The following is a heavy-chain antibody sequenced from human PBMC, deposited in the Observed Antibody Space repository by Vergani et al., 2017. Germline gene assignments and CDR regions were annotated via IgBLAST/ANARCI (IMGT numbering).Heavy chain of an antibody. CDR1: GGSINSHNYY. CDR3: AYCGGDCYSGFYFYYMDV. Sequence: QVQLQESGPGLVKPSQTLSLTCTVSGGSINSHNYYWSWIRQPAGKGLEWIGRIHTSGSTYYNPSLKSRVTISVDTSKNQFSLKLSSVTAADTAVYYCAYCGGDCYSGFYFYYMDVWGEGTTVTVSS. J-gene: IGHJ6*03. D-gene: IGHD2-21*01. V-gene: IGHV4-61*02. CDR2: IHTSGST.